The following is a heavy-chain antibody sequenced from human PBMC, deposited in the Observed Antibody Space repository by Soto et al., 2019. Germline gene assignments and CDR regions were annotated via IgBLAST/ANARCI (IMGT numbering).Heavy chain of an antibody. J-gene: IGHJ6*02. CDR3: ARHKYQDCSSTSCPGWKYYYYYYGMDX. CDR2: ICYDGSNK. V-gene: IGHV3-33*01. CDR1: GFTFSSYG. Sequence: GGSLRLSCAASGFTFSSYGMHWVRQAPGKGLEWVSLICYDGSNKCYADSVKGRFTISRDNSKNTLYLQMNSLIAEDTAVYYCARHKYQDCSSTSCPGWKYYYYYYGMDXWGQGTTFTVS. D-gene: IGHD2-2*01.